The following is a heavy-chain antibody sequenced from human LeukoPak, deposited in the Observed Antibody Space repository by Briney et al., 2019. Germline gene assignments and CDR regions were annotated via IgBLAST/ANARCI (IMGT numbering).Heavy chain of an antibody. V-gene: IGHV3-64*01. CDR1: GFTFSSYG. Sequence: GGSLRLSCAASGFTFSSYGMHWVRQAPGKGLEYVSAISSNGGSTYYANSVKGRFTISRDNSKNTLYLQMGSLRAEDMAVYYCAREGGYDPTYYFDYWGQGTLVTVSS. J-gene: IGHJ4*02. D-gene: IGHD5-12*01. CDR2: ISSNGGST. CDR3: AREGGYDPTYYFDY.